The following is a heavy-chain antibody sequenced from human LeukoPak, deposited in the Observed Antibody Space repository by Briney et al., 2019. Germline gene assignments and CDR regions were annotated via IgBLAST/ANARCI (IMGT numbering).Heavy chain of an antibody. CDR3: ARAPTRNYIFDY. V-gene: IGHV4-31*03. CDR1: GDSIISSGNY. J-gene: IGHJ4*02. D-gene: IGHD4-11*01. CDR2: IYYTGTT. Sequence: PSETLSLTCTVSGDSIISSGNYWSWIRQHPGKGLEWIGYIYYTGTTYYNPSLKSRVTISVDTSKNQFSLTLRSVTAAGTAVYYCARAPTRNYIFDYWGQGTLVTVSS.